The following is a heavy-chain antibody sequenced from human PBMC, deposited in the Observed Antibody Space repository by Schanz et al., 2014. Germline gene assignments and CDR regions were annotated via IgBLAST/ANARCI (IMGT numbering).Heavy chain of an antibody. V-gene: IGHV3-13*01. CDR3: ARGADWYLDY. CDR1: GFTLSNSD. CDR2: IGYLGDT. Sequence: EVQLVESGGGLVQPGGSLRLSCAASGFTLSNSDMHWVRQGTGKGLEWVTTIGYLGDTYYPDSVKGRFTVSRDSGRNSLYLQMNSLRAGDAAVYYCARGADWYLDYWGQGALVTVSS. D-gene: IGHD3-9*01. J-gene: IGHJ4*02.